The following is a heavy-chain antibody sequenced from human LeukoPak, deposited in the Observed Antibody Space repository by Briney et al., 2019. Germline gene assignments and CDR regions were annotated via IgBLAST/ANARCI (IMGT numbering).Heavy chain of an antibody. J-gene: IGHJ6*03. CDR3: ARGVRVAAGYYYYYYMDV. CDR1: GGSISSYY. D-gene: IGHD6-13*01. Sequence: PSETLSLTCTVSGGSISSYYWSWIRQPPGKGLEWIGYIYYSGSTNYNPSLKSRVTISVDTSKNQFSLKLGSVTAADTAVYYCARGVRVAAGYYYYYYMDVWGKGTTVTISS. CDR2: IYYSGST. V-gene: IGHV4-59*01.